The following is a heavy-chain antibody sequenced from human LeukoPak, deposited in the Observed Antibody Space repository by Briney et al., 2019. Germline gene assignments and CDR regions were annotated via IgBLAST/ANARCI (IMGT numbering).Heavy chain of an antibody. V-gene: IGHV3-21*01. D-gene: IGHD3-10*01. CDR2: ISSSSSYI. Sequence: GGSLRLSCAASGFTFSSYSMNWVRQAPGKGLEWVSSISSSSSYIYYADSVKGRFTISRDNAKNSLYLQMNSLRAEDTAVYYCARALARGVIVYYYMDVWGKGTTVTISS. J-gene: IGHJ6*03. CDR1: GFTFSSYS. CDR3: ARALARGVIVYYYMDV.